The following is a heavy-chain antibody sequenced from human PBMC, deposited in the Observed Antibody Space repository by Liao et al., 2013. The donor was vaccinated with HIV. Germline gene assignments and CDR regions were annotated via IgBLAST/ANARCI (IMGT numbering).Heavy chain of an antibody. J-gene: IGHJ4*02. CDR1: GGSISTYY. Sequence: QVQLRESGPGLVRPSETLSLTCTVSGGSISTYYWTWIRQPAGKGLEWIGRVYSSGSTNYSPSLKSRVTISVDLSRNQFSLTLSSVTAADTAVYYCAREGYYESSGPFDFWGQGRPGHRLL. V-gene: IGHV4-4*07. CDR3: AREGYYESSGPFDF. CDR2: VYSSGST. D-gene: IGHD3-22*01.